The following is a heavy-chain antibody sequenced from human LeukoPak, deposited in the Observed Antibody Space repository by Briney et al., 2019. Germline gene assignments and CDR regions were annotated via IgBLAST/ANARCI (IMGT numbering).Heavy chain of an antibody. D-gene: IGHD6-19*01. J-gene: IGHJ4*02. CDR2: FDPEDGET. CDR3: ATGFDSSGWYDFDY. Sequence: ASVKVSCKVSGYALTEFSMHWVRQAPGKGLEWMGGFDPEDGETIYAQEFQGRVTMTEDTSTDTAYMELSSLRSEDTAVYYCATGFDSSGWYDFDYWGQGTLVTVSS. V-gene: IGHV1-24*01. CDR1: GYALTEFS.